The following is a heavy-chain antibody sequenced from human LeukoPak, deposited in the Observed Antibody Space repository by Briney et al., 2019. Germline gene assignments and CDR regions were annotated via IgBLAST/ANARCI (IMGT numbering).Heavy chain of an antibody. CDR1: GFTFSSYS. CDR2: ISSSSSYI. V-gene: IGHV3-21*01. J-gene: IGHJ4*02. D-gene: IGHD3-22*01. Sequence: GGSLRLSCAASGFTFSSYSMNWVRQAPGKGLEWVSSISSSSSYIYYADSVKGRFTISRDNAKNSLYLQMNSLRAEDTAVYYCARDNYYYDSSGYYETFDYWGQGTLVTVSS. CDR3: ARDNYYYDSSGYYETFDY.